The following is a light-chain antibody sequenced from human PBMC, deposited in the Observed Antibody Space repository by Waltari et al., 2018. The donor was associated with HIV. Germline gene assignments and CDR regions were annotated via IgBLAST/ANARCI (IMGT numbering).Light chain of an antibody. CDR2: DND. CDR3: GTWDSSLSAWV. V-gene: IGLV1-51*01. Sequence: QSVLTQPPSVSAAPGQKVTISCSGYSSNIGRNFVSWYQQIPGPAPKLLIYDNDKRPSGIPDRFSGSKSGTSATLGITGLQTGDEADYYCGTWDSSLSAWVFGGGTKLTVL. CDR1: SSNIGRNF. J-gene: IGLJ3*02.